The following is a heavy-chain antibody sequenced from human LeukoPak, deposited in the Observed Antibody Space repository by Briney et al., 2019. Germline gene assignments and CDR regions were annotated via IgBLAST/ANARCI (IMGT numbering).Heavy chain of an antibody. Sequence: GGSLRLSCAASGFTFSSYSMNWVRQAPGKGLEWVSSISSSSSYIYYADSVKGRFTISRDNAKNSLYLQMNSLRAEDTAEYYCARGGFTIFGVPRFWGQGTLVTVSS. CDR3: ARGGFTIFGVPRF. CDR2: ISSSSSYI. CDR1: GFTFSSYS. J-gene: IGHJ4*02. V-gene: IGHV3-21*01. D-gene: IGHD3-3*01.